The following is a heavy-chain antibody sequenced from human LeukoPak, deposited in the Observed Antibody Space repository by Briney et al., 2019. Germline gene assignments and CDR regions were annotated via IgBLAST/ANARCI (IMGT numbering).Heavy chain of an antibody. CDR2: IIPIFGTA. Sequence: PGASVKVSCKASGGAFSSYAISWVRQAPGQGLEWMGRIIPIFGTANYAQKFQGRVTITTDESTSTAYMELSSLRSEDTAVYYCARAREMATISDYYYYYMDVWGKGTTVTVSS. V-gene: IGHV1-69*05. CDR3: ARAREMATISDYYYYYMDV. D-gene: IGHD5-24*01. CDR1: GGAFSSYA. J-gene: IGHJ6*03.